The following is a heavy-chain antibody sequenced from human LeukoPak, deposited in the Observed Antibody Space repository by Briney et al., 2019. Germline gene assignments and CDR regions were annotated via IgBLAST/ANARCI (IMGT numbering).Heavy chain of an antibody. CDR2: IIPIFGTA. V-gene: IGHV1-69*01. CDR1: GGTFSSHA. CDR3: ATSFGEFLYFDY. J-gene: IGHJ4*02. Sequence: SVKVSCKASGGTFSSHAISWVRQAPGQGLEWMGGIIPIFGTANYAQKFQGRVTITADESTSTAYMELSSLRSEDTAVYYCATSFGEFLYFDYWGQGTLVTVSS. D-gene: IGHD3-10*01.